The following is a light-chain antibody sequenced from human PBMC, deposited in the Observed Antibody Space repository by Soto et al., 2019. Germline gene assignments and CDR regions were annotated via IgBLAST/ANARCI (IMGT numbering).Light chain of an antibody. CDR2: DVS. V-gene: IGLV2-11*01. J-gene: IGLJ2*01. CDR3: CSYAGSVI. Sequence: QSVLTQPRSVSGSPGQSVTISCTGTSSDVGGYDYVSWYQQHPGEAPKLMIYDVSKRPSGVPDRLSGSKSGNTASLTISGLQAEDEADYYCCSYAGSVIFGGGTKLTVL. CDR1: SSDVGGYDY.